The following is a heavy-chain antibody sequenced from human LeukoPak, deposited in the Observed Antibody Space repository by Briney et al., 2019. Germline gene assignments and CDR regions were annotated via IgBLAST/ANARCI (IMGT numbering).Heavy chain of an antibody. Sequence: GESLKISCKGSGYSSTSYWIGWVRQLPGKGLEWMGIIYPGDSDTTYSPSFQGNVTISADKSISTAYLQWSSLEASDTAMYYCARTLGATGDAFDIWGQGTMVTASS. CDR3: ARTLGATGDAFDI. D-gene: IGHD1-1*01. J-gene: IGHJ3*02. CDR2: IYPGDSDT. CDR1: GYSSTSYW. V-gene: IGHV5-51*01.